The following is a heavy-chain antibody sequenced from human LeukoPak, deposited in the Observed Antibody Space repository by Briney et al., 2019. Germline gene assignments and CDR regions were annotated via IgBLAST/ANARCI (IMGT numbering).Heavy chain of an antibody. D-gene: IGHD3-10*01. V-gene: IGHV1-2*02. CDR1: GYTFTGCY. CDR2: INPNSGGT. CDR3: ATSYGSSTAAD. Sequence: ASVKVSYKASGYTFTGCYMHWVRQAPGQGLEWMGWINPNSGGTNYAQKFQGRVTMTRDTSISTAYMELSRLRSDDTAVYYCATSYGSSTAADWGQGTLVTVSS. J-gene: IGHJ4*02.